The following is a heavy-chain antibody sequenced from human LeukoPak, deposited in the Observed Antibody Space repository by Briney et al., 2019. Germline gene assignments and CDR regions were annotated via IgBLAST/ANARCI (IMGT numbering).Heavy chain of an antibody. Sequence: GASVKVSCKASGYTFTSYDINWVRQATGQGLEWMGWMNPNSGNTGYAQKFQGRVTITRNTSISTAYMELSSLRSEDTAVYYCAREGAIPYCSGGSCYSYDGDWFDPWGQGTLVTVSS. CDR1: GYTFTSYD. CDR3: AREGAIPYCSGGSCYSYDGDWFDP. V-gene: IGHV1-8*03. J-gene: IGHJ5*02. D-gene: IGHD2-15*01. CDR2: MNPNSGNT.